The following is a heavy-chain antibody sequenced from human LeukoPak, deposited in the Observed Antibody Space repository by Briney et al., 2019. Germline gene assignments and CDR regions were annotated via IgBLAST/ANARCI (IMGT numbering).Heavy chain of an antibody. CDR2: ISYDGSNK. D-gene: IGHD1-26*01. V-gene: IGHV3-30-3*01. J-gene: IGHJ4*02. CDR1: GYTFTGYY. Sequence: SCKASGYTFTGYYMHWVRQAPGKGLEWVAVISYDGSNKYYADSVKGRFTISRDNSKNTLYLQMNSLRAEDTAVYYCARARGIVGARRHFDYWGQGTLVTVSS. CDR3: ARARGIVGARRHFDY.